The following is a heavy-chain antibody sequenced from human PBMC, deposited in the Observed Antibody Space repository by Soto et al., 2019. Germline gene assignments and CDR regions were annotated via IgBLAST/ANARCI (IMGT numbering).Heavy chain of an antibody. D-gene: IGHD6-19*01. CDR2: IYYRGNT. CDR1: GGSISSDDYY. J-gene: IGHJ4*01. V-gene: IGHV4-30-4*08. Sequence: SETLSLTCTVSGGSISSDDYYWNWIRQRPGKGLEWIGNIYYRGNTNYNPSLKSRIIISVDTSNNQFSLKLTSVTAADTAVYYCARVHVMVVAGSTFDYWGHGTLVTSPQ. CDR3: ARVHVMVVAGSTFDY.